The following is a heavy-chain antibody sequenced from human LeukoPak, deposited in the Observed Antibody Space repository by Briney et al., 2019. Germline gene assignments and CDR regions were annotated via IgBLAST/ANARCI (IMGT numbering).Heavy chain of an antibody. D-gene: IGHD3-10*01. Sequence: SGGSLRLSCAASGFTFSSYAMHWVRQAPGKGLEWMAVISYDENNKYYADSAKGRFTISGDNSKNTLYLQINSLGAEDTAMYYCARAGGTIVRGLDYWGQGTLVTVSS. CDR3: ARAGGTIVRGLDY. CDR2: ISYDENNK. V-gene: IGHV3-30*04. J-gene: IGHJ4*02. CDR1: GFTFSSYA.